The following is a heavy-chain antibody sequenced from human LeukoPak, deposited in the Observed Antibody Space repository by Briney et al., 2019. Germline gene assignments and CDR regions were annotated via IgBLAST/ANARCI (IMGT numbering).Heavy chain of an antibody. J-gene: IGHJ6*02. Sequence: SETLSLTCTVSGGSISSYYWSWIRQPPGKGLEWIGYIYYSGSTNYNPSLKSRVTISVDTSKNQFSLKLSSVTAADTAVYYCARDKVAGMYYYYYGMDVWGQGTTVTVSS. D-gene: IGHD6-19*01. CDR2: IYYSGST. CDR1: GGSISSYY. CDR3: ARDKVAGMYYYYYGMDV. V-gene: IGHV4-59*01.